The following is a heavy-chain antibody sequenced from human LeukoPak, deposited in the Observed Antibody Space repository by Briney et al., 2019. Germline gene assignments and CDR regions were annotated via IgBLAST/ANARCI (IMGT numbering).Heavy chain of an antibody. CDR1: GFTFSTYS. V-gene: IGHV3-48*04. J-gene: IGHJ4*02. CDR2: ISSSSTI. Sequence: GGSLRLSCAASGFTFSTYSMNWVRQAPGKGLEWVSYISSSSTIYYADSVKGRFTISRDNAKNSLYLQMNSLRAEDTAVYYCARSADYWGQGTLVTVSS. CDR3: ARSADY.